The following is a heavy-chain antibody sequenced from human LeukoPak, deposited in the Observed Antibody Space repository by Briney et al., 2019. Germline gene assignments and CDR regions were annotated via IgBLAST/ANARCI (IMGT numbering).Heavy chain of an antibody. CDR3: ASYLTSIPSGMNV. J-gene: IGHJ6*02. V-gene: IGHV3-74*01. D-gene: IGHD2/OR15-2a*01. CDR2: ISTDGSST. CDR1: GFTFSSYW. Sequence: GGSLRLSCAASGFTFSSYWMHWLRQAPGKGLVWVSRISTDGSSTTYADSVKGRFTISRDNGKNTLYLQMNSLRAEDTAVYYCASYLTSIPSGMNVWGQGTTVTVSS.